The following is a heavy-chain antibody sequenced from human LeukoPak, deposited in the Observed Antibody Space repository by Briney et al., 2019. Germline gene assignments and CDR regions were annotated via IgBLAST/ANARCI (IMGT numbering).Heavy chain of an antibody. D-gene: IGHD2-2*01. CDR1: GGTFSSYA. Sequence: SVKVSCKASGGTFSSYAISWVRQAPGQGLEWMGGIIPIFGTANYAQKFQGRVTITADKFTSTAYMELSSLRSEDTAVYYCASGHEGYQLLLFDYWGQGTLVTVSS. CDR3: ASGHEGYQLLLFDY. CDR2: IIPIFGTA. V-gene: IGHV1-69*06. J-gene: IGHJ4*02.